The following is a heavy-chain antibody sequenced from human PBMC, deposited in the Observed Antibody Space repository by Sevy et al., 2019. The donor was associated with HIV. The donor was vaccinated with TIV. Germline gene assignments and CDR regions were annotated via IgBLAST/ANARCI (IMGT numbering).Heavy chain of an antibody. J-gene: IGHJ2*01. V-gene: IGHV3-21*01. CDR1: GFTFSTYS. CDR2: ISSTSNYI. Sequence: GGSLRLSCAASGFTFSTYSMNWVRQAPGRGLEWVSSISSTSNYIYHADSVKGRFTISRDNAKNSLYLQMNSLRAEDTAVFYCARGYDFWSGYYTPDWYFDLWGRGTLVTVSS. D-gene: IGHD3-3*01. CDR3: ARGYDFWSGYYTPDWYFDL.